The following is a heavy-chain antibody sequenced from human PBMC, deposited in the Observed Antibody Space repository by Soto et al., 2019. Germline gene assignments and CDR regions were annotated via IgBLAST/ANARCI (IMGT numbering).Heavy chain of an antibody. Sequence: QVQLVQSGAEVKKPGSSVKVSCKASGGTFSSYAISWVRQAPGQGLEWMGATIPIFGTANYAQKFQGRVTITADESTSTAYMELSSLRSEDTAVYYCATGDYYDSSRPFGMDVWGQGTTVTVSS. CDR1: GGTFSSYA. J-gene: IGHJ6*02. V-gene: IGHV1-69*01. CDR2: TIPIFGTA. D-gene: IGHD3-22*01. CDR3: ATGDYYDSSRPFGMDV.